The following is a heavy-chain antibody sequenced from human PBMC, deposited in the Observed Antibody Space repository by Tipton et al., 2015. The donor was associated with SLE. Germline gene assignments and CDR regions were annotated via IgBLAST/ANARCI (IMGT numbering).Heavy chain of an antibody. D-gene: IGHD2-2*01. V-gene: IGHV4-59*12. J-gene: IGHJ6*03. CDR2: IYYSGSS. Sequence: TLSLTCSVSGASISSYYWSWIRQPPGKGLEWIGYIYYSGSSNYNPSLKSRVTISVDTSKNQFSLKLSSVTAADTAVYYCAREVEYQLLLPYMDVWGKGTTVTVSS. CDR1: GASISSYY. CDR3: AREVEYQLLLPYMDV.